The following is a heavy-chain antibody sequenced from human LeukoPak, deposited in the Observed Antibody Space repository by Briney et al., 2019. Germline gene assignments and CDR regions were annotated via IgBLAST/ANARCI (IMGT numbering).Heavy chain of an antibody. CDR1: GYTFTSYY. Sequence: ASVKISCKASGYTFTSYYMHWVRQAPGQGLEWMGWINPNSGGTNYAQKFQGRVTMTRDTSISTAYMELSRLRSDDTAVYYCARDRSTYYDYVWGSYRQYNWFDPWGQGTLVTVSS. J-gene: IGHJ5*02. CDR2: INPNSGGT. CDR3: ARDRSTYYDYVWGSYRQYNWFDP. D-gene: IGHD3-16*02. V-gene: IGHV1-2*02.